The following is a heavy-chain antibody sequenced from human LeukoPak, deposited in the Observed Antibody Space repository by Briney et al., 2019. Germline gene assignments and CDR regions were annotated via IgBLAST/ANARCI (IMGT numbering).Heavy chain of an antibody. J-gene: IGHJ4*02. V-gene: IGHV1-2*02. Sequence: ASAKVSCKASGYTFTDYWMHWVRQAPGQGLEWMGWINPNSGGTKYAQKFQGRVTMTRDTSISTAYMELSRLRSDDTAMYYCAPGGAIDYWGQGTLVTVSS. CDR2: INPNSGGT. D-gene: IGHD3-10*01. CDR1: GYTFTDYW. CDR3: APGGAIDY.